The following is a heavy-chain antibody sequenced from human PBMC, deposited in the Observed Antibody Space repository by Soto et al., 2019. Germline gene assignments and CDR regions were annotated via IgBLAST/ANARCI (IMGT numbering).Heavy chain of an antibody. V-gene: IGHV1-18*01. CDR2: ISGYNGNT. Sequence: AAVKVSCKASGYTFSNYGISWVRQGPGQGLEWMGWISGYNGNTHYEEKVQDRIKMTTDTSTSTTYLELRSLRSDDTAVYFCARDPGFGFGYSYAFAMDVWGQGTTVTVSS. CDR3: ARDPGFGFGYSYAFAMDV. CDR1: GYTFSNYG. J-gene: IGHJ6*02. D-gene: IGHD5-18*01.